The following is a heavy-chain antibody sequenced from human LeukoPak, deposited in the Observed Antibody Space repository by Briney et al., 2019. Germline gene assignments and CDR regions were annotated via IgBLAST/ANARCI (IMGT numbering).Heavy chain of an antibody. D-gene: IGHD2-21*02. CDR1: GFTFSTYW. CDR3: ATDRDNSDWQKRFDS. Sequence: GGSLRLSCAASGFTFSTYWMNWYRQAPGKGLEWVGNISQDASEINYVDSVRGRFTISRDNAKNSLHLQMNSLRAEDTAVYYCATDRDNSDWQKRFDSWGQGTLVTVSS. CDR2: ISQDASEI. J-gene: IGHJ4*02. V-gene: IGHV3-7*01.